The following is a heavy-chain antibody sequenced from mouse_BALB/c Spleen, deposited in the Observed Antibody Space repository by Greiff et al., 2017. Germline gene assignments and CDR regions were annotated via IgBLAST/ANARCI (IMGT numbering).Heavy chain of an antibody. CDR1: GYTFTSYV. D-gene: IGHD1-2*01. J-gene: IGHJ4*01. CDR2: INPYNDGT. CDR3: ARGRGFTTATYYAMDY. V-gene: IGHV1-14*01. Sequence: VQLQQSGPELVKPGASVKMSCKASGYTFTSYVMHWVKQKPGQGLEWIGYINPYNDGTKYNEKFKGKATLTSDKSSSTAYMELSSLTSEDSAVYYCARGRGFTTATYYAMDYWGQGTSVTVSS.